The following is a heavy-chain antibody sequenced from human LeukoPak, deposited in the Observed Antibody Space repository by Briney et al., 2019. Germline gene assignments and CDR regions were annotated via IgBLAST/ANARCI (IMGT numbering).Heavy chain of an antibody. CDR1: GGSISSYY. CDR3: ARDLGRIAVAGNWFDP. D-gene: IGHD6-19*01. CDR2: IYTSGST. V-gene: IGHV4-4*07. Sequence: ETLSLTCTVSGGSISSYYWSWIRQPAGKGLEWIGRIYTSGSTNYNPSLKSRVTMSVDTSKNQFSLKLSSVTAADTAVYYCARDLGRIAVAGNWFDPWGQGTLVTVSS. J-gene: IGHJ5*02.